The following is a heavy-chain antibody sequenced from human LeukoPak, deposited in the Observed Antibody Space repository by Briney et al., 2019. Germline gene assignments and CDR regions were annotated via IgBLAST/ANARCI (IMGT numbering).Heavy chain of an antibody. V-gene: IGHV4-59*08. CDR3: ARSVRGGTFDY. CDR2: IYYSGST. J-gene: IGHJ4*02. Sequence: SETLSLTCTVSGGSISSYYWSWIRQPPGKGLEWIGYIYYSGSTNYNPSLKSRVTISVDTSKNQFSLKLSSVTAADTAVYYCARSVRGGTFDYWGQGTLVTVSP. D-gene: IGHD2-15*01. CDR1: GGSISSYY.